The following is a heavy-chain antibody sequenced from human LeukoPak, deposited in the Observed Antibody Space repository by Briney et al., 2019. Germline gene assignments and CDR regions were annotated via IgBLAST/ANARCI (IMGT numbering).Heavy chain of an antibody. D-gene: IGHD2-21*02. Sequence: ASVKVSCKASGYTFTSYYIHWVRQAPGQGLEWMGIINPSAGNTAYPQKFRGRVTMTRDTSTTTLYMELSSLRSDDTAVYYCARDRSSSMVVTALWGFDYWGQGTLVTVSS. CDR3: ARDRSSSMVVTALWGFDY. J-gene: IGHJ4*02. V-gene: IGHV1-46*01. CDR2: INPSAGNT. CDR1: GYTFTSYY.